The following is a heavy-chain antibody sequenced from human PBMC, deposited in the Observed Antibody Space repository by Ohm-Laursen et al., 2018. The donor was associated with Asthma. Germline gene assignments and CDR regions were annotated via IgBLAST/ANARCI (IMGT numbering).Heavy chain of an antibody. J-gene: IGHJ6*02. CDR1: GYSFSLYS. CDR2: ISTASTFI. V-gene: IGHV3-21*01. D-gene: IGHD2-2*03. Sequence: SLRLSCTASGYSFSLYSIHWIRQAPGKGLQWVASISTASTFIYYVDSVRGRFTISRDNAKNSLYLQMNSLRAEDTAVYYCARDGFGYYYGMDVWGQGTTVTVSS. CDR3: ARDGFGYYYGMDV.